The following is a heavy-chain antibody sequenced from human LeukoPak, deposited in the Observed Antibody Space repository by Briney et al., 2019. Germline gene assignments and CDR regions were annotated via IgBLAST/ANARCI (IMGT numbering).Heavy chain of an antibody. CDR3: ARDSSSREYYFDY. V-gene: IGHV3-74*01. CDR1: GFTFSSYW. CDR2: INSDGSST. D-gene: IGHD6-6*01. J-gene: IGHJ4*02. Sequence: QPGGSLRLSCAASGFTFSSYWMHWVRQAPGKWLVWVSRINSDGSSTSYADSVKGRFTISRDNAKNTLYLQMNSLRAEDTAVYYCARDSSSREYYFDYWGQGTLVTVSS.